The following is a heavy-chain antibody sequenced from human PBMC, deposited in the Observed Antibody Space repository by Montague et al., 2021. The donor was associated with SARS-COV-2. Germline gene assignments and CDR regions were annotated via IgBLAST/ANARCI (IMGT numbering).Heavy chain of an antibody. CDR1: GFTFSSYE. CDR2: ISSSGSTI. CDR3: ASDSGIEIPDYYYSMDV. V-gene: IGHV3-48*03. D-gene: IGHD5-24*01. J-gene: IGHJ6*02. Sequence: SLSLSFSASGFTFSSYEMNWVRQAPGKGLEWVSYISSSGSTIYYADSVKGRFTISRDNAKNSLYLQMNSLRAEDTAIYYCASDSGIEIPDYYYSMDVWGQGTTVTVSS.